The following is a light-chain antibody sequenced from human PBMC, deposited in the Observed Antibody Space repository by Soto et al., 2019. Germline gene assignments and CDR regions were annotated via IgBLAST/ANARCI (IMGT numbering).Light chain of an antibody. Sequence: QSALTQPASVSGSPGQSITISCTGTSSDVGGYNYVSWYQQHPGKAPKHMIYEVSNRPSGVSNRFSGSKSGNTASLTNSGLQDEDEADYYCRSYTSSSPYVFGTRTKLTVL. CDR3: RSYTSSSPYV. J-gene: IGLJ1*01. CDR2: EVS. CDR1: SSDVGGYNY. V-gene: IGLV2-14*01.